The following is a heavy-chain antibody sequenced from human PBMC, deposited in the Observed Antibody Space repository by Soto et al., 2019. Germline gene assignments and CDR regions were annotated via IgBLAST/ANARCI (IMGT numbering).Heavy chain of an antibody. CDR2: IYYAGST. D-gene: IGHD4-17*01. V-gene: IGHV4-39*02. J-gene: IGHJ4*02. Sequence: SETLSLTCTVSGGSISSSSYYWGWIRQPPGKGLEWIANIYYAGSTYYNPSLKSRVTIAVDPSRKQFSLKLRSATAADTAVYYCARDFTGDYYFDYWGQGALVTVSS. CDR1: GGSISSSSYY. CDR3: ARDFTGDYYFDY.